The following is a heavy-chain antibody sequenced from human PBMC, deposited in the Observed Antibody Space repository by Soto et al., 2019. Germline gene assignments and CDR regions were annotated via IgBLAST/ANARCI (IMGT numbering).Heavy chain of an antibody. CDR1: GFTFSSYS. CDR3: ARALPLYSSGWYVSDAFDI. Sequence: GGSLRLSCAASGFTFSSYSMNWVRQAPGKGLEWVSYISSSSSTIYYADSVKGRFTISRDNAKNSLYLQMNSLRAEDTAVYYCARALPLYSSGWYVSDAFDIWGQGTMVTVSS. D-gene: IGHD6-19*01. CDR2: ISSSSSTI. J-gene: IGHJ3*02. V-gene: IGHV3-48*01.